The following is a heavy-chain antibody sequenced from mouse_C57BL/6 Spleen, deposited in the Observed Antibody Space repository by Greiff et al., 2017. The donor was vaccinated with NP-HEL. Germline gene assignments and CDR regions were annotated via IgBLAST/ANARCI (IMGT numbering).Heavy chain of an antibody. Sequence: EVHLVESGPELVKPGASVKISCKASGYSFTDYNMNWVKQSNGKSLEWIGVINPNYGTTSYNQKFKGKATLTVDQSSSTAYMQLNSLTSEDSAVYYCARRQSTMVTTGGYYAMDYWGQGTSVTVSS. D-gene: IGHD2-1*01. J-gene: IGHJ4*01. V-gene: IGHV1-39*01. CDR1: GYSFTDYN. CDR2: INPNYGTT. CDR3: ARRQSTMVTTGGYYAMDY.